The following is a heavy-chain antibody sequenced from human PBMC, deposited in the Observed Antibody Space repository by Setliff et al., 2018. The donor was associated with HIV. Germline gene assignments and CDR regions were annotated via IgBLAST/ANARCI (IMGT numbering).Heavy chain of an antibody. D-gene: IGHD3-22*01. CDR2: IRNKVNSYTT. J-gene: IGHJ4*02. CDR1: GFTFSKFW. CDR3: ARGPASGDYSYYFDY. Sequence: PGGSLRLSCIASGFTFSKFWMRWVRQAPGKGLEWVARIRNKVNSYTTEYVASVKGRFTISRDDSENSLYLQMNSLKTEDTAVYYCARGPASGDYSYYFDYWGQGTLVTVSS. V-gene: IGHV3-72*01.